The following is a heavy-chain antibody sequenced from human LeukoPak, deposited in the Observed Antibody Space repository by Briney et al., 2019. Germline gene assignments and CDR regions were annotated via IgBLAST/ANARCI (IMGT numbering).Heavy chain of an antibody. Sequence: GGSLRLSCAASGFTFSSYAMSWVRQAPGQGLEWVSAISGSGGSTYYADSVKGRFTISRDNSKNTLYLQMNSLRDEDTAVYYCEKIRSRIAVAGTDYWGQGTLVTVSS. CDR2: ISGSGGST. CDR1: GFTFSSYA. J-gene: IGHJ4*02. D-gene: IGHD6-19*01. V-gene: IGHV3-23*01. CDR3: EKIRSRIAVAGTDY.